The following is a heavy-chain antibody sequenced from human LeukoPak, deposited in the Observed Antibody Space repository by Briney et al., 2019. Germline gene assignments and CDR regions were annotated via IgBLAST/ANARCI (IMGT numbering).Heavy chain of an antibody. CDR3: DTGPRS. D-gene: IGHD1-14*01. V-gene: IGHV3-48*03. J-gene: IGHJ5*02. CDR2: ISNGGSTI. Sequence: GGSLRLSCVGSGLTFSSYDMNWVRQAPGKGLLWISYISNGGSTIYYADSVKGRFTISRDNAKNSLYLQMNSLRAEGTAVYYCDTGPRSWGQGTLVTVSS. CDR1: GLTFSSYD.